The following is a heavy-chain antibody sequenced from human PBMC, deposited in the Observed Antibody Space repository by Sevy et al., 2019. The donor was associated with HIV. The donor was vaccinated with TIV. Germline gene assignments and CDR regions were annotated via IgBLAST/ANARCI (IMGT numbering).Heavy chain of an antibody. CDR1: GFTFTKFG. Sequence: WGSLRLSCAASGFTFTKFGMHWVRQAPGKGLEWVAGIWYDGNNEDYADPVKGRFTISRDNSKNTVYLQMNSLRAEDTAVYYCAKGIAASGYYFDFWGQGTLVTVSS. CDR2: IWYDGNNE. D-gene: IGHD6-13*01. V-gene: IGHV3-33*06. CDR3: AKGIAASGYYFDF. J-gene: IGHJ4*02.